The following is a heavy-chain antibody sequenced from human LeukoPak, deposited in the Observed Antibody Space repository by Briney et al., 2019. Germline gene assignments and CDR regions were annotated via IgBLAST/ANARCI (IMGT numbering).Heavy chain of an antibody. CDR3: ARDISWYYFDY. CDR1: GGSIRSTTYY. Sequence: SETLSLTCSVSGGSIRSTTYYWGWIRQPPGKGLEWIGSIYYSGNTYYSPSLKSRVTISVDTSKNQFSLKLSSVTAADTAVYYCARDISWYYFDYWGQGTLVTVSS. J-gene: IGHJ4*02. D-gene: IGHD6-13*01. CDR2: IYYSGNT. V-gene: IGHV4-39*07.